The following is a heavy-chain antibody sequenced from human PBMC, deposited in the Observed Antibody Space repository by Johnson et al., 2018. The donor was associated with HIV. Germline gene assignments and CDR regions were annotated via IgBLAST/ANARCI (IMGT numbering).Heavy chain of an antibody. J-gene: IGHJ3*02. CDR3: ARERSIAASPAFEI. D-gene: IGHD6-6*01. Sequence: QVQLVESGGGVVQPGGSLRLSCAASGFTFSSYGMHWVRQAPGKGLEWVAFIRYDGSNKYYADSVKGRSTISRDNSKNTLYLQMNILRAEDTAVYYCARERSIAASPAFEIWGQGTMVTVSS. V-gene: IGHV3-30*02. CDR2: IRYDGSNK. CDR1: GFTFSSYG.